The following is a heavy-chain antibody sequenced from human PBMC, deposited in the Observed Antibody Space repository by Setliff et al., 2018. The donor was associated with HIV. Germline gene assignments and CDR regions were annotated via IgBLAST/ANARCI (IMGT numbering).Heavy chain of an antibody. CDR3: ARSGGRLGTYDDSFDL. CDR2: INSGSSSI. J-gene: IGHJ3*01. V-gene: IGHV3-48*04. Sequence: GGSLRLSCAASGFRFSRYSMNWVRQAPGKGLEWVAYINSGSSSIFYGDSVKGRFTISRDDAENSLLLHMNSLRAEDTAVYYCARSGGRLGTYDDSFDLWGQGTMVT. CDR1: GFRFSRYS. D-gene: IGHD3-16*01.